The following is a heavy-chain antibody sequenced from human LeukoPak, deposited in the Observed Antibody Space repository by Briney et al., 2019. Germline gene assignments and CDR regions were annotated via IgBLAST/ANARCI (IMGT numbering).Heavy chain of an antibody. V-gene: IGHV3-23*01. CDR1: SFIFSIFT. J-gene: IGHJ4*02. CDR2: INHNGGTT. D-gene: IGHD3-9*01. CDR3: ATDYFFPSVCPPKIDVACYVDY. Sequence: GGSLRLSCAAWSFIFSIFTMNGVRQAPGKGLEWVSIINHNGGTTYYTDSVKGRFTISRDNSNNTVYLQMNSLRAEDTARSYYATDYFFPSVCPPKIDVACYVDYWGQGTLVTVSS.